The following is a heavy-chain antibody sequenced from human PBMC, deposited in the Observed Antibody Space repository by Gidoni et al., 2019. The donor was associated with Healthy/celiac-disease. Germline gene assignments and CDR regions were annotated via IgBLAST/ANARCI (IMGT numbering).Heavy chain of an antibody. CDR1: GYTFTGYY. V-gene: IGHV1-2*02. CDR2: INPNSGGT. D-gene: IGHD2-15*01. J-gene: IGHJ5*02. CDR3: AREVGIVVVVAAMNWFDP. Sequence: QVQLVQSGAEVKKPGASVKVSCKASGYTFTGYYMHWVRQAPGQGLEWMGWINPNSGGTNYAQKFQGRVTMTRDTSISTAYMELSRLRSDDTAVYYCAREVGIVVVVAAMNWFDPWGQGTLVTVSS.